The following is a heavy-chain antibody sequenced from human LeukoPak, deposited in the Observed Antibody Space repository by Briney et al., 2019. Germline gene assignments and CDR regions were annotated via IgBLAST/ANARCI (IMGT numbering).Heavy chain of an antibody. Sequence: GGSLRLSCAASGFTFSSYWMHWVRQAPGKGLVWVSRINSDGSSTSYADSVKGRFTISRDNAKNTLYLQMNSLRAEDTATYYCAKSPDCGSISCYWFDPWGQGTLVTVSS. CDR2: INSDGSST. CDR3: AKSPDCGSISCYWFDP. V-gene: IGHV3-74*01. J-gene: IGHJ5*02. D-gene: IGHD2-2*01. CDR1: GFTFSSYW.